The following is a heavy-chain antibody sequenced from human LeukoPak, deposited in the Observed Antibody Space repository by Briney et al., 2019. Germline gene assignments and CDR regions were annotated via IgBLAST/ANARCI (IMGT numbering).Heavy chain of an antibody. CDR3: ARGVVYGDSRHYDH. Sequence: SETLSLTCTVSGDSITSYYWTWIRQSPEKGLEWIGYIYNYGSTKYEPSLKSRVSISEDTAKNQFSLHLNSVTAADTAVYYCARGVVYGDSRHYDHWGHGILVTVFS. CDR1: GDSITSYY. J-gene: IGHJ4*01. V-gene: IGHV4-59*01. D-gene: IGHD4-17*01. CDR2: IYNYGST.